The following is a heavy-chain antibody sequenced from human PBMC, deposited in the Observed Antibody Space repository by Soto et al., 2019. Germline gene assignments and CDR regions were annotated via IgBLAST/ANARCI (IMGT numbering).Heavy chain of an antibody. CDR2: IIPILGIA. D-gene: IGHD3-10*01. J-gene: IGHJ6*03. CDR3: ATRFSGSYSEVPDYYYMDV. CDR1: GGTFSSYT. Sequence: GASVKVSCKASGGTFSSYTISWVRQAPGQGLEWMGRIIPILGIANYAQKFQGRVTITADKSTSTAYMELSSLRSEDTAVYYCATRFSGSYSEVPDYYYMDVWGKGTTVTVSS. V-gene: IGHV1-69*02.